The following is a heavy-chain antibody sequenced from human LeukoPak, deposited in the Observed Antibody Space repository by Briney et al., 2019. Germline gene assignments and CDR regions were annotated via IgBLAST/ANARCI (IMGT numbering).Heavy chain of an antibody. Sequence: SQTLSLTCAISGDSVSSNSSARNWIRQSPSRGLEWLGRTYYGSKWYNDYAVSVKSRITIDPDTSKNQFSLQLTSVTPEDTAVYYCARGGQGDGYSADEAFDFWGQGTMVTVSS. CDR2: TYYGSKWYN. CDR1: GDSVSSNSSA. V-gene: IGHV6-1*01. CDR3: ARGGQGDGYSADEAFDF. D-gene: IGHD5-24*01. J-gene: IGHJ3*01.